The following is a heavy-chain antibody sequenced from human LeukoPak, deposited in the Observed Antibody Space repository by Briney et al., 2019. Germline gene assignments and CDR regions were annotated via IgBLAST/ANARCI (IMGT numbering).Heavy chain of an antibody. CDR2: IYRGDGT. V-gene: IGHV3-53*05. J-gene: IGHJ5*02. Sequence: GGSLRLSCAASGFTVSSNYMSWVRQAPGKGLEWVSVIYRGDGTYYADSVRGRFTISRDNSKNTLYLQMNSLRAEDTAVYYCAKDGVNCSGGSCSQGWFDPWGQGTLVTVSS. CDR3: AKDGVNCSGGSCSQGWFDP. D-gene: IGHD2-15*01. CDR1: GFTVSSNY.